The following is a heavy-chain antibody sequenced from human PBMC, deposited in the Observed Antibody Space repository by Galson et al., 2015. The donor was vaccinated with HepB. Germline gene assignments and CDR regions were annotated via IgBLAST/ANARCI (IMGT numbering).Heavy chain of an antibody. Sequence: SLRLSCAASGFTFSSFPMHWVRQAPGRGLEWVAIISSDGGLKYYADSVKDRFTISRDKSSNTLHLQMNSLRVEDTAVYYCAREGELRFFEWLPNRGYFDYWGQGALVTVSS. V-gene: IGHV3-30*04. CDR3: AREGELRFFEWLPNRGYFDY. CDR2: ISSDGGLK. D-gene: IGHD3-3*01. CDR1: GFTFSSFP. J-gene: IGHJ4*02.